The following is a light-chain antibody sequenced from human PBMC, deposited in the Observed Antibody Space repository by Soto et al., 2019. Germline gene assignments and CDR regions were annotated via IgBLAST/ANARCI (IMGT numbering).Light chain of an antibody. CDR2: GAS. CDR1: QSVSSSY. CDR3: QQYGSSPPET. V-gene: IGKV3-20*01. Sequence: EIVLTQSPGTLSLSPGERATLSCRASQSVSSSYLAGYQQKPGQAPRLLIYGASSRATGIPDRFSGSGSGRDFTLTISRLEPEDFAVYYCQQYGSSPPETFGGGTKVEIK. J-gene: IGKJ4*01.